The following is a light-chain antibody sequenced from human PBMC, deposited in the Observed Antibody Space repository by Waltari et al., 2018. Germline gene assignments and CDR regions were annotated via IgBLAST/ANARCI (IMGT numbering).Light chain of an antibody. V-gene: IGKV3-20*01. CDR3: HQYNDWPPT. J-gene: IGKJ1*01. CDR1: QSVSSSY. CDR2: GAS. Sequence: EIVLTQSPGTLSLSPGERATLSCRASQSVSSSYLAWYQQKPGQAPSLLIYGASSRATGIPDRFSGSGSGTDFTLTISSLQSEDFAVYYCHQYNDWPPTFGQGTTVEIK.